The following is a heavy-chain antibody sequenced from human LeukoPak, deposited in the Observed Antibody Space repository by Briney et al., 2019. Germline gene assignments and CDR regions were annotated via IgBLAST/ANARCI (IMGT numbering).Heavy chain of an antibody. Sequence: SETLSLTCTVSGGSISSGDYYWSWIRQPPGKGLEWIGYIYYSGSTYYNPSLKSRVAISVDTSKNQFSLKLSSVTAADTAVYYCAKNEWELLEDWGQGTLVTVSS. J-gene: IGHJ4*02. CDR1: GGSISSGDYY. D-gene: IGHD1-26*01. CDR3: AKNEWELLED. V-gene: IGHV4-30-4*08. CDR2: IYYSGST.